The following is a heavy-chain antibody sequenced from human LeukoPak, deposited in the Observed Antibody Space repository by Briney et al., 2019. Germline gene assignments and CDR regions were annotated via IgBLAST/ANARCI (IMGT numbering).Heavy chain of an antibody. D-gene: IGHD2-2*01. CDR1: GGSITSYH. CDR2: IYYSGST. Sequence: PSETLSLTCTVSGGSITSYHWSWIRQPPGKGLEWIGYIYYSGSTNYNPSLKSRVTISVDTSKNQFSLKLSSVTAADTAVYFCARQGGFASSAGVWGKGTTVTVSS. CDR3: ARQGGFASSAGV. J-gene: IGHJ6*04. V-gene: IGHV4-59*08.